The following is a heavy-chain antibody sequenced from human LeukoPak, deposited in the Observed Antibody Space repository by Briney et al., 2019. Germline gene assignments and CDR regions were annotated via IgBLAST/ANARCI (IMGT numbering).Heavy chain of an antibody. CDR2: IYYSGST. CDR3: ARQKDYGDYVYNWFDP. D-gene: IGHD4-17*01. CDR1: GGSISISSYY. J-gene: IGHJ5*02. V-gene: IGHV4-39*01. Sequence: SETLSLTCTVSGGSISISSYYWGWIRQPPGKGLEWIGSIYYSGSTYYNPSLKSRVTISVDTSKNQFSLKLSSVTVADTAVYYCARQKDYGDYVYNWFDPWGQGTLVTVSS.